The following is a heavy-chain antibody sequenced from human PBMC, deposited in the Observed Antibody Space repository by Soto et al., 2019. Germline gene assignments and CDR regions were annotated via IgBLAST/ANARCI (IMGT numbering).Heavy chain of an antibody. V-gene: IGHV4-59*01. CDR1: GGSIGGYY. Sequence: PSETLCVTWTVAGGSIGGYYWSWIRQPPGKGLEWIGYIYYSGSTNYNPSLKSRVTISVDTSKNQFSLKLSSVTAADTAVYYCARVHSSGWYDYWGQGTLVTVSS. CDR3: ARVHSSGWYDY. CDR2: IYYSGST. J-gene: IGHJ4*02. D-gene: IGHD6-19*01.